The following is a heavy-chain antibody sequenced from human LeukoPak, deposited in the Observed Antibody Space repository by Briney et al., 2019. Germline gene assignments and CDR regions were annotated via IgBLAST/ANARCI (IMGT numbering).Heavy chain of an antibody. D-gene: IGHD3-3*01. CDR2: ISYDGSNK. CDR1: GFTFSSYA. J-gene: IGHJ6*02. CDR3: ARVGLPYYDFWSGYYSEEPYYYYGMDV. Sequence: GGSLRLSCAASGFTFSSYAMHWVRQAPGKGLEWVAVISYDGSNKYYADSVKGRFTISRDNSKNTLYLQMNSLRAEDTAVYYCARVGLPYYDFWSGYYSEEPYYYYGMDVWGQGTTVTVSS. V-gene: IGHV3-30-3*01.